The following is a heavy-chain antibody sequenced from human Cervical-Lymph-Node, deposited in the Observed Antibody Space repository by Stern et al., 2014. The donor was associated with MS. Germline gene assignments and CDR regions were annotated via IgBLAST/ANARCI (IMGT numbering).Heavy chain of an antibody. CDR3: AREHTAMGFGY. J-gene: IGHJ4*02. CDR2: IDPSGGST. Sequence: VQLVESGAEVKKPGASVKVSCKASGYTFTSYYVHWVRQAPGEVLEWMGIIDPSGGSTSYAQKFQGRVTLTRDTSTSTVYMELNSLRSDDTAMYYCAREHTAMGFGYWGQGTLVTVSS. D-gene: IGHD5-18*01. V-gene: IGHV1-46*01. CDR1: GYTFTSYY.